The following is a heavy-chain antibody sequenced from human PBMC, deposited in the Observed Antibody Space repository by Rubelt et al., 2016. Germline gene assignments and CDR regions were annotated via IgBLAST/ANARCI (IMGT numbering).Heavy chain of an antibody. D-gene: IGHD3-10*01. J-gene: IGHJ4*02. Sequence: QVQLQESGPGLVKPSETLSLTCSLSGGSISNYYYSWIRQTPGKGLEWIGEINHSGSTNYNPSLKSRITKSVDTTKNQFSLELRPGTAADTAVYYCARIRRGSGERNLLFDYWGQGTLVTVSS. CDR3: ARIRRGSGERNLLFDY. CDR2: INHSGST. V-gene: IGHV4-34*10. CDR1: GGSISNYY.